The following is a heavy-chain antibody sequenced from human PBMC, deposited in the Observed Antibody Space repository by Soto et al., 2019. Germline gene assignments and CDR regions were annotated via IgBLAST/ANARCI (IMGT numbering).Heavy chain of an antibody. Sequence: EVQLVESGGGLVQPGGSLRLSCAASGFTVSSNYMSWVRQAPGKGLEWVSVIYSGSSTYYADSVKGRFTISRDNSKNTLYLQMNSLRAEDTAVYYCAREAAPSYYCGSGDDAFDIWGQGTMVTVSS. CDR1: GFTVSSNY. CDR2: IYSGSST. D-gene: IGHD3-10*01. CDR3: AREAAPSYYCGSGDDAFDI. V-gene: IGHV3-66*01. J-gene: IGHJ3*02.